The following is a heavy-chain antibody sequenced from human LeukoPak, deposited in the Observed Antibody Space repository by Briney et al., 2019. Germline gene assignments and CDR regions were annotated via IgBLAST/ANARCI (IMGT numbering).Heavy chain of an antibody. Sequence: GESLKISCRGSGYSFNTYWIAWVRQMPGKGLEWMGIIYPGDSDTKYSPSFKGQVTISADKSISTAYLQWSSLKASDTATYYCARSEYSSSSYDYWGQGTLVTVSS. CDR2: IYPGDSDT. D-gene: IGHD6-6*01. V-gene: IGHV5-51*01. CDR1: GYSFNTYW. J-gene: IGHJ4*02. CDR3: ARSEYSSSSYDY.